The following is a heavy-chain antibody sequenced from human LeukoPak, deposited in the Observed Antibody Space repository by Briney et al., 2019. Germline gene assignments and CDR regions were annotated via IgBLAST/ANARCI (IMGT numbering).Heavy chain of an antibody. J-gene: IGHJ3*02. CDR3: ARAIKDAFDI. V-gene: IGHV3-21*01. CDR1: GFTFSSYS. CDR2: ISSSSSYI. Sequence: GGSLRLPCAASGFTFSSYSMNWVRQAPGKGLEWVSSISSSSSYIYYADSVKGRFTISRDNAKNSLYLQMNSLRAEDTAVYYCARAIKDAFDIWGQGTMVTVSS. D-gene: IGHD5-24*01.